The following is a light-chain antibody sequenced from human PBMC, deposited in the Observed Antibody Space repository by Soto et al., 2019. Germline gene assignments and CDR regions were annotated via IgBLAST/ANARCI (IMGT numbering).Light chain of an antibody. CDR3: QQRKIWPPLT. J-gene: IGKJ4*01. V-gene: IGKV3-11*01. Sequence: EIVLTQSPATLSLSPGERATLSCRASQSVSSYLAWYQQKPGQAPRLLIYEASNRATGIPARFSGSGSGTDFTLTISSLEPEDFAVYYCQQRKIWPPLTFGGGTKVEIK. CDR2: EAS. CDR1: QSVSSY.